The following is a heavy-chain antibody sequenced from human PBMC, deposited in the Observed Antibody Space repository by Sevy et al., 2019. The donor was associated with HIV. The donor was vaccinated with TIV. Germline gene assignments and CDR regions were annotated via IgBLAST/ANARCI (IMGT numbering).Heavy chain of an antibody. CDR1: GFTFSSYA. CDR3: AKEPIEFWGGYYKGEYFDY. Sequence: GGSLRLSCAASGFTFSSYAMSWVRQAPGKGLEWVSATSGSGGSTYCADSVKGRITIARENSKNRLYLQMNCLVAEDTAVYYCAKEPIEFWGGYYKGEYFDYWGQGTLVTVSS. CDR2: TSGSGGST. V-gene: IGHV3-23*01. D-gene: IGHD3-3*01. J-gene: IGHJ4*02.